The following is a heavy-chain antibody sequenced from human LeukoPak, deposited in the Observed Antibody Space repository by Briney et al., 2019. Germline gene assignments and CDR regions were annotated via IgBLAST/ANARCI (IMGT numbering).Heavy chain of an antibody. V-gene: IGHV5-51*01. CDR3: ARHWSGYYVNYYYYCMDV. CDR2: IYPGDSDT. CDR1: GYSFTSYW. D-gene: IGHD3-3*01. J-gene: IGHJ6*03. Sequence: GESLKISCKGSGYSFTSYWIGWVRQMPGKGLEWMGIIYPGDSDTRYSPSFQGQVTISADKSISTAYLQWSSLKASDTAMYYCARHWSGYYVNYYYYCMDVWGKGTTVTVSS.